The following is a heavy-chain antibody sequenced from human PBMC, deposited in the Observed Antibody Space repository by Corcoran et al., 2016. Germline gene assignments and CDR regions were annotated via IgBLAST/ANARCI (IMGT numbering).Heavy chain of an antibody. V-gene: IGHV3-33*01. D-gene: IGHD4-17*01. Sequence: QVQLVESGGGVVQPGRSLRLSCAASGFTFSSYGMHWVRQAPGKGLEWVAVIWYDGSNKYYADSVKGRFTISRDNSKNTLYLQMNSLRAEDTAVYYWAGGDYGASARAFDIWGQGTMVTVSS. CDR2: IWYDGSNK. CDR1: GFTFSSYG. J-gene: IGHJ3*02. CDR3: AGGDYGASARAFDI.